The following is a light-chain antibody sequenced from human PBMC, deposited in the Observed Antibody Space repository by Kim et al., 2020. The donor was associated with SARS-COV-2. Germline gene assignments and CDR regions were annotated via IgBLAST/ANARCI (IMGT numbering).Light chain of an antibody. J-gene: IGKJ3*01. Sequence: IVMTQSPATLSVSPGERATLSCRASQGISSNLAWYHQKPGQGPRLLIYGASTRATGIPARFSGSGSGTEFTLTISNLQSEDFAVYYCQHHVDSPTLIFGPGTKVDIK. CDR1: QGISSN. V-gene: IGKV3-15*01. CDR2: GAS. CDR3: QHHVDSPTLI.